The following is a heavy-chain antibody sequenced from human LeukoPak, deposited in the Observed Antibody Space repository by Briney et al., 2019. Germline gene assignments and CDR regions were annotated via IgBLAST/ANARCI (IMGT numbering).Heavy chain of an antibody. CDR3: ARLREIPVFGVVTKSTSYFDY. Sequence: GGSLRLSCTASGFTFGDYAMSWVRQAPGKGLEWVGFIRSKAYGGTTEYAASVKGRFTISRDDSKSIAYLQMNSLKTEDTAVYYCARLREIPVFGVVTKSTSYFDYWGQGTLVTVSS. V-gene: IGHV3-49*04. J-gene: IGHJ4*02. CDR2: IRSKAYGGTT. D-gene: IGHD3-3*01. CDR1: GFTFGDYA.